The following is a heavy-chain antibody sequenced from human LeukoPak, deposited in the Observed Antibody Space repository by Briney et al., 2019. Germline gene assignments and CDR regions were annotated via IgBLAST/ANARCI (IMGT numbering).Heavy chain of an antibody. CDR1: GFTFSSYE. V-gene: IGHV3-48*02. CDR2: ISSSSRAF. Sequence: HPGGSLRLSCAASGFTFSSYEMSWVRQAPGKGLEWVSYISSSSRAFYYADSVKGRFTISRDNAKNSLYLQMNSLRDEDTAVFYCVARGLSSDYWGQGTLVTVSS. J-gene: IGHJ4*02. CDR3: VARGLSSDY.